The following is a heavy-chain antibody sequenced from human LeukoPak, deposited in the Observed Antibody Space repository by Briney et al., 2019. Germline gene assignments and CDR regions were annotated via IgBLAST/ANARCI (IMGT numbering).Heavy chain of an antibody. J-gene: IGHJ5*02. CDR2: FDPEDGET. V-gene: IGHV1-24*01. CDR1: GYTLTELS. CDR3: ARTWIHKNWFDP. Sequence: ASVKVSCKVSGYTLTELSMHWVRQAPGKGLEWMGGFDPEDGETIYAQKFQGRVTITADESTSTAYMELSSLRSEDTAVYYCARTWIHKNWFDPWGQGTLVTVSS. D-gene: IGHD5-12*01.